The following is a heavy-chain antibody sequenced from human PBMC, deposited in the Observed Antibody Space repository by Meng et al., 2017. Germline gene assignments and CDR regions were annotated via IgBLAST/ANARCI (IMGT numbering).Heavy chain of an antibody. J-gene: IGHJ6*02. CDR2: IIPIFGTA. Sequence: SVKVSCKASGRTFSSYAISWVRQAPGQGLEWMGGIIPIFGTANYAQKFQGRVTITTDESTSTAYMELSSLRSEDTAVYYCASSRGTTVVVPYYYYGMDVWGQGTTVTFSS. CDR3: ASSRGTTVVVPYYYYGMDV. D-gene: IGHD4-23*01. V-gene: IGHV1-69*05. CDR1: GRTFSSYA.